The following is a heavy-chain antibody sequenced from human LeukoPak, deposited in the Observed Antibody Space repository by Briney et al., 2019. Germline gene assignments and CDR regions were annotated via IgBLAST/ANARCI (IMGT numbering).Heavy chain of an antibody. CDR3: ARDISLFASAGPWFDP. V-gene: IGHV1-2*02. CDR2: TDPKNGAT. J-gene: IGHJ5*02. D-gene: IGHD6-13*01. CDR1: GYTFTGYY. Sequence: ASVKVSCKASGYTFTGYYMHWVRQAPGQGFEWMGWTDPKNGATNYAPKFQGRVTMTRDTSISTAYMELSRLRLDDTAIYYCARDISLFASAGPWFDPWGQGTLVAVSS.